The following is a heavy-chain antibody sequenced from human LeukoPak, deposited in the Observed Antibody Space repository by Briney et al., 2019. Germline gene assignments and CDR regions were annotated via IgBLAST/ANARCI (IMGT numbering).Heavy chain of an antibody. V-gene: IGHV3-7*01. Sequence: GGSLRLSCAASGFTFSSYWRSWVRQAPGKGLEWVANIKQDGSEKYYVDSVKGRFTISRDNAKNSLYLQMNSLRAEDTAVYYCARDPSSPSSGWHQAAFDIWGQGTTVTVSS. J-gene: IGHJ3*02. CDR2: IKQDGSEK. CDR3: ARDPSSPSSGWHQAAFDI. CDR1: GFTFSSYW. D-gene: IGHD3-22*01.